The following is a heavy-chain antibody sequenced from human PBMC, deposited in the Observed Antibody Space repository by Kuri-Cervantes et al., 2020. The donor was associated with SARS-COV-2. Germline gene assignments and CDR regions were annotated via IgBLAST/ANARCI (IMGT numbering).Heavy chain of an antibody. CDR1: GFTFSSYG. J-gene: IGHJ4*02. Sequence: GESLKIPCAASGFTFSSYGMHWVRQAPGKGLEWVAFIRYDGSNKYYADSVKGRFNISRDNSKNTLYLQMNSLRAEDTAVYYCAKDRRGSGPFDYWGQGTLVTVSS. V-gene: IGHV3-30*02. D-gene: IGHD3-10*01. CDR2: IRYDGSNK. CDR3: AKDRRGSGPFDY.